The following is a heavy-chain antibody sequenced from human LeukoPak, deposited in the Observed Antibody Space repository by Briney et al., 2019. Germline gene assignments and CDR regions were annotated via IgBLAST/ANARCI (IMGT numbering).Heavy chain of an antibody. J-gene: IGHJ3*01. Sequence: PGESLKISCKGSGYSFTTYWIAWVRQMPGKGLEWMGMIYPGDSDTRYSPSFQGQVTISADESISTAYLQWSSLKASDTAMYYCTRGPTMSPFYFWGQGTMVTVSS. CDR3: TRGPTMSPFYF. CDR2: IYPGDSDT. V-gene: IGHV5-51*01. D-gene: IGHD5-12*01. CDR1: GYSFTTYW.